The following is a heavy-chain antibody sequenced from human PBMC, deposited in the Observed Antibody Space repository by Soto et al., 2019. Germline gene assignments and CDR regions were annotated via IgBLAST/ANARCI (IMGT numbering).Heavy chain of an antibody. D-gene: IGHD6-6*01. CDR3: ARSEYSSPISDY. CDR1: GGTFSSYA. J-gene: IGHJ4*02. V-gene: IGHV1-69*13. Sequence: SVKVSCKASGGTFSSYAISWVRQAPGQGLEWMGGIIPIFGTANYAQKLQGRVTITADESTSTAYMELSSLRSEDTAVYYCARSEYSSPISDYWGQGTLVTVSS. CDR2: IIPIFGTA.